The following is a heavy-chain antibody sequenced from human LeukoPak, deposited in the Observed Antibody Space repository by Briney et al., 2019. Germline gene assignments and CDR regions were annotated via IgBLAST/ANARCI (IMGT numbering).Heavy chain of an antibody. Sequence: GASVKVSCKASVYTFTSYDINWVRQATGQGLEWMGWMNPNSGNTGYAQKFQGRVTMTRNTSISTAYMELSSLRSEDTAVYYCARGPHRYCSGVSCVIDYWGQGTLVTVSS. CDR3: ARGPHRYCSGVSCVIDY. J-gene: IGHJ4*02. CDR2: MNPNSGNT. V-gene: IGHV1-8*01. D-gene: IGHD2-15*01. CDR1: VYTFTSYD.